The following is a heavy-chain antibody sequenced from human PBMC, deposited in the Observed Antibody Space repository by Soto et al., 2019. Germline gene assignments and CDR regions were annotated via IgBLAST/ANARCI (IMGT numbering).Heavy chain of an antibody. CDR1: GGSISSYY. D-gene: IGHD3-22*01. J-gene: IGHJ6*02. CDR3: ARDQDSSGYYYSYYYYGMDV. Sequence: KPSETLSLTCTVSGGSISSYYWSWIRQPAGKGLEWIGRIYTSGSTNYNPSLKSRVTMSVDTSKNQFSLKLSSVTAADTAVYYCARDQDSSGYYYSYYYYGMDVWGQGTTVTVSS. CDR2: IYTSGST. V-gene: IGHV4-4*07.